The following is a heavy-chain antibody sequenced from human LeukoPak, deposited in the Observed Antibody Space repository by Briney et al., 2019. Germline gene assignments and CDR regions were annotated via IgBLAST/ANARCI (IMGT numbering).Heavy chain of an antibody. Sequence: GGSLRLSCAASGFTFSSYGMHWVRQAPGKGLEWVALISHDGSKRYCADSVKGRFTISRDNSKNTLYLQMNSLRPEDTAVYFCAKERYILDYWGQGTLVTVSS. J-gene: IGHJ4*02. CDR3: AKERYILDY. CDR2: ISHDGSKR. CDR1: GFTFSSYG. V-gene: IGHV3-30*18. D-gene: IGHD1-14*01.